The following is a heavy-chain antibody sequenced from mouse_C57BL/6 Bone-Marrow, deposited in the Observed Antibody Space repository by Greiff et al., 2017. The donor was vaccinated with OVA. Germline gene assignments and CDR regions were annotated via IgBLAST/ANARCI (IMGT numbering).Heavy chain of an antibody. CDR1: GFTFSSYG. Sequence: VQLKQSGGDLVKPGGSLKLSCAASGFTFSSYGMSWVRQTPDKRLEWVATISSGGSYTYYPDSVKGRFTISRDNAKNTLYLQMSSLKSEDTAMYYCARHNLFAYWGQGTLVTVSA. D-gene: IGHD1-3*01. V-gene: IGHV5-6*01. CDR3: ARHNLFAY. J-gene: IGHJ3*01. CDR2: ISSGGSYT.